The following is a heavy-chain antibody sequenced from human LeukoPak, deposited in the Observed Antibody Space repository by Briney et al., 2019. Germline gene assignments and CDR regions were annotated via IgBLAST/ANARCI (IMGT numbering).Heavy chain of an antibody. J-gene: IGHJ4*02. CDR3: ARDVGNFDY. V-gene: IGHV3-74*01. Sequence: GRSLRLSCAASGFTFSNYWMHWARQAPGKGLVWVSRINGDGISTGYADSVKGRFTVSRDNAKKTLYLQMNSLRAEDTAVYYCARDVGNFDYWGQGTLVTVSS. CDR2: INGDGIST. CDR1: GFTFSNYW.